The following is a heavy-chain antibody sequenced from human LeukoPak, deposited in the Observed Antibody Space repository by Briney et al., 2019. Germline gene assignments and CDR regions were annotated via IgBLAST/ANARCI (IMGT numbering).Heavy chain of an antibody. CDR1: GGTFSSYA. Sequence: SVKVSCKASGGTFSSYAISWVRQAPGQGLEWMGGIIPIFGTANYAQKFQGRVTITTDESTSTAYMELSSLRSEDTTVYYCARDDNGDSTTWFDYWGQGTLVTVSS. J-gene: IGHJ4*02. V-gene: IGHV1-69*05. D-gene: IGHD4-17*01. CDR3: ARDDNGDSTTWFDY. CDR2: IIPIFGTA.